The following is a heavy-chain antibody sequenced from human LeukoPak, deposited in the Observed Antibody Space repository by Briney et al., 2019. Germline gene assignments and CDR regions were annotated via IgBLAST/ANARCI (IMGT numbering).Heavy chain of an antibody. J-gene: IGHJ3*02. CDR1: GFIFRTYN. V-gene: IGHV3-21*01. CDR2: ISSSSSFS. CDR3: ARDGVAWGGFDI. D-gene: IGHD1-26*01. Sequence: GGSLRLSCAGSGFIFRTYNMNWVPQAPGTGLEWVSSISSSSSFSYYADSVKGRFTISRDNAKNSLYLQMNSLRAEDTAVYYCARDGVAWGGFDIWGQGTMVTVSS.